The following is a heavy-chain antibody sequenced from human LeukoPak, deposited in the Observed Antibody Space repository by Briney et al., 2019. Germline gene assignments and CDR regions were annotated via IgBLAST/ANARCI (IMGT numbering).Heavy chain of an antibody. V-gene: IGHV3-33*01. CDR1: GFTFSSSG. CDR2: IWSDGSNK. J-gene: IGHJ4*02. D-gene: IGHD1-26*01. CDR3: ARDLGGSPFDY. Sequence: PGRSLRLSCAASGFTFSSSGMHWVRQAPGKGLEWVAVIWSDGSNKYYADSVEGRFTISRDNSKNTLYLQMNSLRAEDTAGYYCARDLGGSPFDYWGQGTLVTVSS.